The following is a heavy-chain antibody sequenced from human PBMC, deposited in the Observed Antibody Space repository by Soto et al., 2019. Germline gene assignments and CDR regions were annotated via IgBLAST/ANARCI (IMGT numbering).Heavy chain of an antibody. D-gene: IGHD1-26*01. V-gene: IGHV3-30*18. Sequence: PGGSLRLSCVAPGFTFSSYGMHWVRQAPGKGLEWVAIISYDGSNTYYADSVKGRFTISRDNSKNTLYLQMNSLRAEDTSVYYCAKEGGLSGSYYISSSYYFDYWGQGTLVTVSS. CDR1: GFTFSSYG. CDR2: ISYDGSNT. CDR3: AKEGGLSGSYYISSSYYFDY. J-gene: IGHJ4*02.